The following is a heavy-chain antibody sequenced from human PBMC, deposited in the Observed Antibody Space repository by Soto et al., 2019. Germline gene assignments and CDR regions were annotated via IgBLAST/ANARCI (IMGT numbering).Heavy chain of an antibody. Sequence: GASVKVSCKASGYTFTGYYMHWVRQAPGQGLEWMGWINPNSGGTNHAQKFQGWVTMTRDTSISTAYMELSRLRSDDTAVYYCARSNPSIVVVPAAMGGMDVWGQGTTVTVSS. CDR3: ARSNPSIVVVPAAMGGMDV. J-gene: IGHJ6*02. CDR1: GYTFTGYY. D-gene: IGHD2-2*01. CDR2: INPNSGGT. V-gene: IGHV1-2*04.